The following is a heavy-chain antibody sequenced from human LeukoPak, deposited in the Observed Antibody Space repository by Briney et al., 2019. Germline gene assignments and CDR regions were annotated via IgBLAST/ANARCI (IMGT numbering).Heavy chain of an antibody. CDR1: GGTFRSYA. J-gene: IGHJ3*02. CDR2: IIPIFGTA. Sequence: AVKVSCKASGGTFRSYAISWVRQAPGQGLEWMGGIIPIFGTANYAQKFQGRVTITTDESTSTAYMELRSLRSQDTAVYYCARGVDSSHAFDIWGQGTMVTVSS. V-gene: IGHV1-69*05. CDR3: ARGVDSSHAFDI. D-gene: IGHD6-13*01.